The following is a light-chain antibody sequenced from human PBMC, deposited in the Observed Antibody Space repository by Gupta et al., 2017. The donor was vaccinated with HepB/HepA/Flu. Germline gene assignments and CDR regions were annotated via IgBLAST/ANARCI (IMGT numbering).Light chain of an antibody. V-gene: IGKV3-15*01. J-gene: IGKJ1*01. CDR1: QSVSSN. CDR3: QDDNNLWT. CDR2: GAS. Sequence: EIVMTQSPATLSVSPGERATLSCRASQSVSSNLAWYQQKPGQAPRLIIYGASIRATGITDRFSGSGEETEFTLTSSSRQYEDFAVYYRQDDNNLWTFGQGTKVEIK.